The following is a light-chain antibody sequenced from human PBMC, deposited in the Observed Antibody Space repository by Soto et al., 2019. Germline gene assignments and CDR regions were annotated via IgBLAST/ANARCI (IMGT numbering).Light chain of an antibody. J-gene: IGKJ4*01. CDR2: ASS. CDR1: QSVSYH. CDR3: QQYNSWLT. V-gene: IGKV3-15*01. Sequence: ILMTQTPATLSVSPGGRVTLSCRASQSVSYHVAWYQQKPGQTPRLVIYASSTRASGIPARFSGTRSGTEFSLTVSSLQSEDFGIYYCQQYNSWLTFGGGTRVDIK.